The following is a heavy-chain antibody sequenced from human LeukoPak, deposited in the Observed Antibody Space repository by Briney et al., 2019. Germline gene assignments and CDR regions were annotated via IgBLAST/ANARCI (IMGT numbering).Heavy chain of an antibody. J-gene: IGHJ6*03. CDR1: GYSFTGYY. CDR3: ARGGLTYYYDSSGDYRPYYYMDV. V-gene: IGHV1-2*02. CDR2: INPNSGGT. D-gene: IGHD3-22*01. Sequence: GASVKVSCKASGYSFTGYYMHWVRQAPGQGLEWMGWINPNSGGTNYAQKFQGRVTMTRDTSISTAYMELSRLRSDDTAVYYCARGGLTYYYDSSGDYRPYYYMDVWGKGTTVTISS.